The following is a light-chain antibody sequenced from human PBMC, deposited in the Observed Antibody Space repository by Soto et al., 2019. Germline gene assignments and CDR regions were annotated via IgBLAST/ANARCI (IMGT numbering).Light chain of an antibody. V-gene: IGLV2-14*02. CDR3: CSYTSSSTLV. CDR2: EGT. Sequence: SVLTQPASVSGSPGQSITISCSGTTSDVGGYNLVSWYQQHTAKAPKLLIYEGTQRPSGVSSRFSGSKSGNTASLTISGLQAEDEADYYCCSYTSSSTLVFGTGTKVTV. CDR1: TSDVGGYNL. J-gene: IGLJ1*01.